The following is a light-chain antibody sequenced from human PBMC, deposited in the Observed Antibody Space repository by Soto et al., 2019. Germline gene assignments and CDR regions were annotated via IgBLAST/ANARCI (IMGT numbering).Light chain of an antibody. Sequence: EVVLTQSPATLSVSPGEGATLSCRASQTVSNFLAWYKQKPGQAHRLLLYDAYNRATGIPARFSGSGSGTDFNLTISSLEPEDFAVYYCQQRSNWPITFGQGTRLEIK. CDR2: DAY. J-gene: IGKJ5*01. CDR1: QTVSNF. CDR3: QQRSNWPIT. V-gene: IGKV3-11*01.